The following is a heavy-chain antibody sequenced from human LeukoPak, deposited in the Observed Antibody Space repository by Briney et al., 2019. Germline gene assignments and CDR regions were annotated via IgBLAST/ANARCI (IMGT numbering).Heavy chain of an antibody. V-gene: IGHV3-23*01. CDR3: AKEGGSGGWYGPYYFDY. CDR1: GFTFSSYA. CDR2: ISGSGGST. D-gene: IGHD6-19*01. J-gene: IGHJ4*02. Sequence: GGSLRLSCAASGFTFSSYAMSWVRQAPGKGLEWVSAISGSGGSTYYADSVKGQFTISRDNSKNTLYLQVNSLRAEDTAVYYCAKEGGSGGWYGPYYFDYWGQGTLVTVSS.